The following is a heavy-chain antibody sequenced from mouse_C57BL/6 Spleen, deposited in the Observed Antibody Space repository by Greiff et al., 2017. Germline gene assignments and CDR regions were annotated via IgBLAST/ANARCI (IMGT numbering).Heavy chain of an antibody. Sequence: EVHLVESGPGLVKPSQSLSLTCSVTGYSITSGYYWNWIRQFPGNKLEWMGYISYDGSNNYNPSLKNRISITRDTSKNQFFLKLNSVTTEDTATYYCARGERFAYWGQGTLVTVSA. CDR3: ARGERFAY. V-gene: IGHV3-6*01. CDR1: GYSITSGYY. J-gene: IGHJ3*01. CDR2: ISYDGSN.